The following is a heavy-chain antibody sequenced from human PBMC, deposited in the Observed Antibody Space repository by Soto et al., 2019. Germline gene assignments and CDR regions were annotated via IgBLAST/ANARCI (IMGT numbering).Heavy chain of an antibody. CDR1: GGSISSSNW. D-gene: IGHD2-21*02. V-gene: IGHV4-4*02. CDR3: ARGLAVTARLYDYGMEV. CDR2: IYHSGST. J-gene: IGHJ6*02. Sequence: QVQLQESGPGLVKPSGTLSLTCAVSGGSISSSNWWSWVRQPPGKGLEWIGEIYHSGSTNYNPSLKIRVTISVDKSKNQVSLKLSSVPAADTAVYYCARGLAVTARLYDYGMEVWGQGTTVPVSS.